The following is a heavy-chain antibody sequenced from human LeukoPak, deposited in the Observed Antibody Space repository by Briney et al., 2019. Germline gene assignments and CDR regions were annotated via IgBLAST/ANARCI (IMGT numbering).Heavy chain of an antibody. V-gene: IGHV3-43*01. CDR1: GFIFDDYT. J-gene: IGHJ4*02. D-gene: IGHD3-10*01. CDR2: ISWDGSSR. CDR3: AKDAEDTYGYYLES. Sequence: GGSLRLSCAASGFIFDDYTMHWVRQRPGKGLEWVSLISWDGSSRKYADSVKGRFTVSRDNSKNALYLEMNSLSIEDTARYYCAKDAEDTYGYYLESWGQGTLVTVSS.